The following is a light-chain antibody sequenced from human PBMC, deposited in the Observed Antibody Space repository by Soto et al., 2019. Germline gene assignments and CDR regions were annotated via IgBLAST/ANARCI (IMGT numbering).Light chain of an antibody. J-gene: IGLJ1*01. CDR2: DVT. CDR1: SSDVGGYNY. V-gene: IGLV2-11*01. Sequence: QSVLTQPRSVSGSPGQSVAISCAGTSSDVGGYNYVSWYQQHPGKAPKLMIYDVTKRPSGVPDRFSGSKSGNTASLTISGLQAEDEADYYCNSYAGSYTLYVFGTGTKLTV. CDR3: NSYAGSYTLYV.